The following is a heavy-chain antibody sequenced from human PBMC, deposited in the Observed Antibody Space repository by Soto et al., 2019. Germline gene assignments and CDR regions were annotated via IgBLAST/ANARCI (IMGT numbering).Heavy chain of an antibody. V-gene: IGHV3-7*04. CDR3: ARDHRYSSSWQYYYYGMDV. Sequence: EVQLVESGGGLVQPGGSLRLSCAASGFTFSSYWMSWVRQAPGKGLEWVANIKQDGSEKYYVDSVKGRFTISRDNAKNSLYLQMNSRRAEDTAVYYCARDHRYSSSWQYYYYGMDVWGQGTTVTVSS. CDR1: GFTFSSYW. D-gene: IGHD6-13*01. CDR2: IKQDGSEK. J-gene: IGHJ6*02.